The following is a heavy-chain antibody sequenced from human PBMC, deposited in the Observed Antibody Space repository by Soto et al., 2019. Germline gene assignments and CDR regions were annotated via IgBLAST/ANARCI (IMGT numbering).Heavy chain of an antibody. CDR3: ARQDTGSHSSGWYALGFYYYYGMDV. Sequence: PGESLQISCKGSGYSFTSDWIGWVRQMPGKGLEWMGIIYPGDSDTRYSPSFQGQVTISADKSISTAYLQWSSLKASDTAMYYCARQDTGSHSSGWYALGFYYYYGMDVWGQGTTVTVSS. J-gene: IGHJ6*02. D-gene: IGHD6-19*01. CDR2: IYPGDSDT. V-gene: IGHV5-51*01. CDR1: GYSFTSDW.